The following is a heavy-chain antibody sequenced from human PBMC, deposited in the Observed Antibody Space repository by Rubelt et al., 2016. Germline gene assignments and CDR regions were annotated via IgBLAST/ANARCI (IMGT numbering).Heavy chain of an antibody. Sequence: VQMVESGGGLVKPGGSLRLSCPASGFTFSDHYISWLRQAPGKGLAWVSYISGSGGAIYYADSVTARFTISRDNAKNSLYLQVNSRRAEDTAIYYCASDGAAAAMDFDCWGQGTRVTVSS. CDR3: ASDGAAAAMDFDC. CDR2: ISGSGGAI. D-gene: IGHD2-2*01. J-gene: IGHJ4*02. V-gene: IGHV3-11*04. CDR1: GFTFSDHY.